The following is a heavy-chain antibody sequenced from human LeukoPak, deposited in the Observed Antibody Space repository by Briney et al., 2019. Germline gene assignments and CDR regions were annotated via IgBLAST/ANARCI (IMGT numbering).Heavy chain of an antibody. CDR3: ARDPMTTVTTGIYYFDY. J-gene: IGHJ4*02. Sequence: GGSLRLSCAASGFTFSSYEMNWVRQAPGKGLEWVSYISSSGSTIYYADSVKGRFTISRDNSKNTLYLQMNSLRAEDTAVYYCARDPMTTVTTGIYYFDYWGQGTLVTVSS. CDR1: GFTFSSYE. D-gene: IGHD4-17*01. CDR2: ISSSGSTI. V-gene: IGHV3-48*03.